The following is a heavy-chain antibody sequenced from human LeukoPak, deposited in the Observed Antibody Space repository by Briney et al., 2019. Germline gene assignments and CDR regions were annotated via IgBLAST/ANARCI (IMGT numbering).Heavy chain of an antibody. CDR3: ARESITIFGVTNYYYYYMDV. D-gene: IGHD3-3*01. J-gene: IGHJ6*03. Sequence: GASVKVSCKASGGTFSSYAISWVRQAPGQGLEWMGGIIPIFGTANYAQKFQGRVTITTDESTRTAYMELSSLRSEDTAVYYCARESITIFGVTNYYYYYMDVWGKGTTVTVSS. CDR1: GGTFSSYA. CDR2: IIPIFGTA. V-gene: IGHV1-69*05.